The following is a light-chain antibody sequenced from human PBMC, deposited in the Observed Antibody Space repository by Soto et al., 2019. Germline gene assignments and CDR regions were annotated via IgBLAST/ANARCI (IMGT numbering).Light chain of an antibody. CDR2: EDN. Sequence: NFMLTQPHSVSESPGKTVTISCTRSSGSIASNYVQWYQQRPGSAPTTVIYEDNQRPSGVPYRFSGSIDSSSNSASLTISGLKTEDEADYYCQSYDSSNQGVVFGGGTKVTVL. V-gene: IGLV6-57*04. CDR1: SGSIASNY. CDR3: QSYDSSNQGVV. J-gene: IGLJ2*01.